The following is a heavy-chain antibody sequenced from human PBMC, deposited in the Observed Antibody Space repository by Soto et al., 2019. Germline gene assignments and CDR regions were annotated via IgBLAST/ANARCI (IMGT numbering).Heavy chain of an antibody. CDR1: GDSVSSNSAA. CDR2: TYYRSKWYN. Sequence: SQTLSLTCAISGDSVSSNSAAWNWIRQSPSRGLEWLGRTYYRSKWYNDYAVSVKSRITINPDTSKNQFSLHLNSVTPEDTAVYYCARADFGTALMVYSRFDCWGQGTPVTVSS. J-gene: IGHJ4*02. D-gene: IGHD2-8*01. CDR3: ARADFGTALMVYSRFDC. V-gene: IGHV6-1*01.